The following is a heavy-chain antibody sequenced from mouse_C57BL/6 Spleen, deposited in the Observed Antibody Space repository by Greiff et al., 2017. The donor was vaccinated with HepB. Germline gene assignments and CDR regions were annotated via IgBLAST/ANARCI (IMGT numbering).Heavy chain of an antibody. CDR1: GYAFSSSW. V-gene: IGHV1-82*01. CDR3: ERRLYDYDGGFAY. CDR2: IYPGDGDT. J-gene: IGHJ3*01. Sequence: QVQLQQSGPELVKPGASVKISCKASGYAFSSSWMNWVKQRPGKGLEWIGRIYPGDGDTNYNGKFKGKATLTADKSSSTAYMQLSSLTSEDSAVYFCERRLYDYDGGFAYWGQGTLVTVSA. D-gene: IGHD2-4*01.